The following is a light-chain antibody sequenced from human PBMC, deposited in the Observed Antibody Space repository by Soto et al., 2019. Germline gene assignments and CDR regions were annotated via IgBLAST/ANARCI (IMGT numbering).Light chain of an antibody. CDR2: EVS. CDR3: CSFWV. Sequence: QSVLTQPASVSGSPGQSITISCTGTSSDVGSYNLVSWYQQHPGKAPKLMIYEVSKRPSGVSNRFSGSKSGNTASLTISGLQAEDEAVYYCCSFWVFGGGTKLTVL. V-gene: IGLV2-23*02. CDR1: SSDVGSYNL. J-gene: IGLJ3*02.